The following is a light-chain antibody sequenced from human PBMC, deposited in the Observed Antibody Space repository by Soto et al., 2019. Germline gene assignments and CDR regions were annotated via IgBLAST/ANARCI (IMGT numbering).Light chain of an antibody. Sequence: DVLVTQSPLSLPVTPGEPASISCRSSQSLLHSSGYNDLDWYLQKPGQSPQLLIYLGSNRASGVHDRFSGSGSGTDFTLKISRVEAEDVGVYYCMQALQTPPTFGQGTRWIS. V-gene: IGKV2-28*01. J-gene: IGKJ1*01. CDR2: LGS. CDR1: QSLLHSSGYND. CDR3: MQALQTPPT.